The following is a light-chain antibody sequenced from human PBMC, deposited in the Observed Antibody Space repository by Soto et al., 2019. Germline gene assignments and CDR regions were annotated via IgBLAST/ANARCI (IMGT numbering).Light chain of an antibody. CDR2: AAS. Sequence: IRMTQSPSSFSASTGDRVTITCRASQGISSYLAWYQQKPGKAPKLLIYAASTLQSGVPSRFSGSGSGTDFTLTISCLQSEDFATYYCQQYYSYHALTFGGGTKVEIK. V-gene: IGKV1-8*01. J-gene: IGKJ4*01. CDR3: QQYYSYHALT. CDR1: QGISSY.